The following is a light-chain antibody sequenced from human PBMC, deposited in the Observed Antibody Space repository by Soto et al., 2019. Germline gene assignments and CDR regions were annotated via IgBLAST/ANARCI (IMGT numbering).Light chain of an antibody. Sequence: QSVLTQPTSVSEAPRQRVTISCSGRRSNIGNNAVNWYQQLPGKAPKLLIYYDDLLSSGVSDRFSGSKSGTSASLAISGLQSEDEADYYCAAWDDSLKGVVFGGGTKLTVL. CDR3: AAWDDSLKGVV. J-gene: IGLJ2*01. V-gene: IGLV1-36*01. CDR2: YDD. CDR1: RSNIGNNA.